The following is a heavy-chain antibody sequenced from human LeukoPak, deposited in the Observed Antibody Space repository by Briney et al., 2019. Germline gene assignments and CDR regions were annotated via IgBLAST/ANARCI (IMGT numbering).Heavy chain of an antibody. V-gene: IGHV1-18*01. J-gene: IGHJ4*02. CDR1: GYTVSSYS. Sequence: ASVKVSCKPSGYTVSSYSIIWVRQAPGQGLEWMGWISAYNGNTIYAQKVKGRVTMATDTSTSTAYMELRSLKSDDTAVYYCARASYCSDGSCYSDYWGQGTLVTVSS. D-gene: IGHD2-15*01. CDR3: ARASYCSDGSCYSDY. CDR2: ISAYNGNT.